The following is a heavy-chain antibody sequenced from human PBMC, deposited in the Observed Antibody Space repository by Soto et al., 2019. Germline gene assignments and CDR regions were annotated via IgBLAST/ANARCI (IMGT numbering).Heavy chain of an antibody. V-gene: IGHV4-59*01. J-gene: IGHJ6*03. Sequence: KTXETLSLTCTVSGGSISSYYWSWIRQPPGKGLEWIGYIYYSGSTNYNPSLKSRVTISVDTSKNQFSLKLSSVTAADTAVYYCARGQLWSPFYYYYYYMDVWGKGTTVTVSS. CDR1: GGSISSYY. D-gene: IGHD5-18*01. CDR2: IYYSGST. CDR3: ARGQLWSPFYYYYYYMDV.